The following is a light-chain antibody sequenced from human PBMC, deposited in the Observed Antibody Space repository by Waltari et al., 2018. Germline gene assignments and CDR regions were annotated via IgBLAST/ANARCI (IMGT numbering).Light chain of an antibody. CDR2: DVS. CDR3: SSYTSSSTLYV. J-gene: IGLJ1*01. Sequence: QSALTQPASVSGSPGQPIIIPCTGTSSDVGVYNYFSWYQQHPGKAPKLMIYDVSKRPPGVSTRFSGSKSGTTASLTISGLQAEDEADYYCSSYTSSSTLYVFGTGTKVTVL. V-gene: IGLV2-14*01. CDR1: SSDVGVYNY.